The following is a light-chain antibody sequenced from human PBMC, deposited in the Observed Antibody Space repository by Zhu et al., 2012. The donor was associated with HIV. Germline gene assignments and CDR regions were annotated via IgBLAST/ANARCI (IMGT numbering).Light chain of an antibody. CDR2: GPS. Sequence: ILMTQSPGTLSVSPGERATLSCRASRNIYDNLAWFQQKPGQALRLLIYGPSNRATGIPERFSGSGSGTDFTLTISRLESEDFAVYYCQQYFRSPMTFGQGTKLEIK. CDR1: RNIYDN. V-gene: IGKV3-20*01. J-gene: IGKJ1*01. CDR3: QQYFRSPMT.